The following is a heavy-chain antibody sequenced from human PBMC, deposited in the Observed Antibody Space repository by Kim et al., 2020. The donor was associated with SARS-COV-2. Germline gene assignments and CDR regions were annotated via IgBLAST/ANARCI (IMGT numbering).Heavy chain of an antibody. CDR1: GGSVSSGSYY. D-gene: IGHD6-6*01. CDR3: ARVGEQLVPYYYYYGMDV. J-gene: IGHJ6*02. V-gene: IGHV4-61*01. Sequence: SETLSLTCTVSGGSVSSGSYYWSWIRQPPGKGLEWIGYIYYSGSTNYNPSLKSRVTISVDTSKNQFSLKLSSVTAADTAVYYCARVGEQLVPYYYYYGMDVWGQGTTVTVSS. CDR2: IYYSGST.